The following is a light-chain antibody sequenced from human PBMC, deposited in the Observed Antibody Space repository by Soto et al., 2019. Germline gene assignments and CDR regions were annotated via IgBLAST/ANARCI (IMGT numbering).Light chain of an antibody. V-gene: IGKV1-39*01. CDR1: QYISSY. Sequence: DIQMTQSTSSLSASVGDRVTITCRASQYISSYLNWYQQKSGKAPKLLIYAASTLQSGVPSRFSRSGSGTDFTLTISSLQPEDFASYYCQQRHSAPAAFGQGTKVEIK. J-gene: IGKJ1*01. CDR3: QQRHSAPAA. CDR2: AAS.